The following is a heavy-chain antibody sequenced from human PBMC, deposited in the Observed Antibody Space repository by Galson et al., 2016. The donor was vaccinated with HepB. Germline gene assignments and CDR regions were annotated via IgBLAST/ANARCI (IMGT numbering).Heavy chain of an antibody. D-gene: IGHD3-16*01. CDR1: SFSINSGGYY. V-gene: IGHV4-31*03. J-gene: IGHJ6*03. Sequence: LTCTVSSFSINSGGYYWTWIRQQPGKGLEWIGNIYYSGRTDYNPSLESRVTISIDTSKNYFSLRLTSVTAADTAVYYCARDGGGTPGYYYYYMDVWGKGTTVAVSS. CDR2: IYYSGRT. CDR3: ARDGGGTPGYYYYYMDV.